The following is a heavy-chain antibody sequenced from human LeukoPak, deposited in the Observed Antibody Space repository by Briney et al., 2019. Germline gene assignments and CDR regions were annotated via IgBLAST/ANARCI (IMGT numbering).Heavy chain of an antibody. Sequence: PGGSLRLSCAASGFTFSDYYMSWIRQAPGKGLEWVSYISSSGSTIYYADSVKGRFTISTDNAKNSLYLQMNSLRAEDTAVYYCARDRPDLAVAGLYDYWGQGTLVTVSS. CDR2: ISSSGSTI. V-gene: IGHV3-11*01. CDR3: ARDRPDLAVAGLYDY. J-gene: IGHJ4*02. CDR1: GFTFSDYY. D-gene: IGHD6-19*01.